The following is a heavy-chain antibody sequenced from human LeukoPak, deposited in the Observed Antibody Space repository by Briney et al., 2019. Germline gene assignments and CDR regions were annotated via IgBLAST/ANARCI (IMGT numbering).Heavy chain of an antibody. Sequence: SETLSLTCTVSGGSISSSSYYWSWIRQPPGKGLEWIGSIYYSGSTYYNPSLKSRVTISVDTSKNQFSLKLSSVTAADTAVYYCASRLVGATVDYWGQGTLVTVSS. CDR1: GGSISSSSYY. CDR2: IYYSGST. D-gene: IGHD1-26*01. V-gene: IGHV4-39*01. CDR3: ASRLVGATVDY. J-gene: IGHJ4*02.